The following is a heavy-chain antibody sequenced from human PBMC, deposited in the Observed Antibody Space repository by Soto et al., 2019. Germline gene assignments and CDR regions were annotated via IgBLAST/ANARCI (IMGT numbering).Heavy chain of an antibody. Sequence: GESLKISCAVSGFTFGNHWMTWVRQAPGKGLEFLANISPDGSEKYYVDSVKGRFTISRDNAKNTLSLQMNSLRAEDTAVYYCARGWPQSASGSHLAYWGQGTLVTVSS. D-gene: IGHD3-10*01. CDR1: GFTFGNHW. CDR3: ARGWPQSASGSHLAY. V-gene: IGHV3-7*01. J-gene: IGHJ4*02. CDR2: ISPDGSEK.